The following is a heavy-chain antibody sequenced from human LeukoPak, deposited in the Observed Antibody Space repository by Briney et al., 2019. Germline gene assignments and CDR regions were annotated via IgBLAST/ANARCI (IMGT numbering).Heavy chain of an antibody. D-gene: IGHD4-17*01. J-gene: IGHJ3*02. CDR2: ISSSSSYI. V-gene: IGHV3-21*01. CDR1: GFTFSSYS. CDR3: ARGGPVTTPAAFDI. Sequence: KAGGSLRLSCAASGFTFSSYSMNWVRQAPGKGLEWVSSISSSSSYIYYADSVKGRFTISRDNAKNSLYLQMNSLRAEDTAVYYCARGGPVTTPAAFDIWGQGTMVTVSS.